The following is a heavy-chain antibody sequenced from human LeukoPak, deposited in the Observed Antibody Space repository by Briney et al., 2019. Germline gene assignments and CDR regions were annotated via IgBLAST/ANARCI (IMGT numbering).Heavy chain of an antibody. CDR1: GYTFTGYY. D-gene: IGHD4-17*01. CDR3: ARESLTTVTPEGAFDV. V-gene: IGHV1-2*06. Sequence: ASVKVSCKASGYTFTGYYLHWVRQAPGQGLEWMGRINPNSGGPNYAQNFQGRVTMTRDTSISTAYMELSRLRSDDTAVYYCARESLTTVTPEGAFDVWGQGTLVTVSS. CDR2: INPNSGGP. J-gene: IGHJ3*01.